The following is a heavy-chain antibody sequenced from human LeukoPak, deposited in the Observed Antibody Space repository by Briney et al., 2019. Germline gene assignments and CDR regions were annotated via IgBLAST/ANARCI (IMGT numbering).Heavy chain of an antibody. V-gene: IGHV4-39*07. CDR3: ARDQYVAARPNWFDP. CDR1: GGSISSSSYY. D-gene: IGHD6-6*01. Sequence: PSETLSLTCTVSGGSISSSSYYWGWIRQPPGKGLEWIGSIYHSGSTYYKSSLKSRVTISVDTSKNQFSLKLSSVTAADTAVYYCARDQYVAARPNWFDPWGQGTLVTVSS. J-gene: IGHJ5*02. CDR2: IYHSGST.